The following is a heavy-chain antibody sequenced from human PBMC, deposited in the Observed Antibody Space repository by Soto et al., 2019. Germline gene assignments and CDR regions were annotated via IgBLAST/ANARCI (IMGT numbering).Heavy chain of an antibody. Sequence: PSETLSLTCTVSGGSISSGGYYWSWIRQHPGKGLEWIGYIYYSGSTNYNPSLRSRLTMSVDTSKNQFSLKLSSVTAADTAVYFCARGGDGHTTSFFDYWGRGTLVTVSS. D-gene: IGHD2-8*01. CDR2: IYYSGST. CDR1: GGSISSGGYY. J-gene: IGHJ4*02. CDR3: ARGGDGHTTSFFDY. V-gene: IGHV4-61*08.